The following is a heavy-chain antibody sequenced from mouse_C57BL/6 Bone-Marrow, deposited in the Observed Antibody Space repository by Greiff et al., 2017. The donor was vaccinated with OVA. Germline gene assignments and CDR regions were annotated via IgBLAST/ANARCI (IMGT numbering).Heavy chain of an antibody. CDR2: IAPEHGDT. J-gene: IGHJ1*03. CDR1: GFNIKDDY. CDR3: TLYYYGSSPLYWYFDV. D-gene: IGHD1-1*01. Sequence: VQLQQSGAELVRPGASVKLSCTASGFNIKDDYMRWVKQRPEQGKGWIGWIAPEHGDTEYASQFTGKATIPADTSSNTAYLQLSSLTSEDTAVYDCTLYYYGSSPLYWYFDVWGTGTTVTVSS. V-gene: IGHV14-4*01.